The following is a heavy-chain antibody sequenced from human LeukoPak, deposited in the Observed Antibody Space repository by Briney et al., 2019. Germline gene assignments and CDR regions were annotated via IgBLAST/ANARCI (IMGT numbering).Heavy chain of an antibody. CDR2: ISAYNSNT. V-gene: IGHV1-18*01. CDR1: GYTFTSYG. Sequence: ASVKVSCKASGYTFTSYGINRVRQAPGQGLEWMRWISAYNSNTHYAQKLQGRVTMTTDTSTSTAYMEVRSLRSDDTAVYYCAREVGRGFDYWGQGTLVTVSS. D-gene: IGHD1-26*01. J-gene: IGHJ4*02. CDR3: AREVGRGFDY.